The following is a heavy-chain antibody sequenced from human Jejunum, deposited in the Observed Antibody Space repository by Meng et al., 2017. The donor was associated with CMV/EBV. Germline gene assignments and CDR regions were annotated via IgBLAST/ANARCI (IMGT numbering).Heavy chain of an antibody. Sequence: SGFTFSAHSLDWVRQAPGKGLEWVGRIRNKDNSYTTEYAASVKGRFSVSRDDSKNLLYLQMNSLKTEDTAVYYCATTGPYGAGRIDYWGQGTLVTVSS. V-gene: IGHV3-72*01. CDR1: GFTFSAHS. CDR2: IRNKDNSYTT. J-gene: IGHJ4*02. D-gene: IGHD4-17*01. CDR3: ATTGPYGAGRIDY.